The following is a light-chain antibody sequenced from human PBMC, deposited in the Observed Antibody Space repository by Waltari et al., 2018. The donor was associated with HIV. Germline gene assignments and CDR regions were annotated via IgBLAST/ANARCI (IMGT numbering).Light chain of an antibody. CDR2: EGI. CDR1: SSDVGNYNL. CDR3: CSYGGSSNWV. V-gene: IGLV2-23*01. J-gene: IGLJ3*02. Sequence: QSALTQPASASGSPGPSITISCTGTSSDVGNYNLVSWYQQHPGKAPKLMIYEGIKRPSGVSNRISGSKSGDTASLTSSGLQAEDEADYYCCSYGGSSNWVFGGGTKLTVL.